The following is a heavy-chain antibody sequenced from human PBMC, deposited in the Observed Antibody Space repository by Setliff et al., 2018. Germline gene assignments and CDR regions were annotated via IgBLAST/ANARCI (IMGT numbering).Heavy chain of an antibody. Sequence: ASVKVSCKASGYTFTSYGISWVRQAPGQGLEWMGWISAYNGNTNYAQKFQGRVTMARETSTSTVYMELSGLRSEDTAVYYCARVYLAGSGWDKANALDIWGQGTMVTVSS. D-gene: IGHD6-19*01. V-gene: IGHV1-18*01. CDR1: GYTFTSYG. J-gene: IGHJ3*02. CDR2: ISAYNGNT. CDR3: ARVYLAGSGWDKANALDI.